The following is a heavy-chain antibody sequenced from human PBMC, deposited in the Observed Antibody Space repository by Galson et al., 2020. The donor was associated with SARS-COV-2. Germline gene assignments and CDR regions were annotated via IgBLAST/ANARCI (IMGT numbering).Heavy chain of an antibody. J-gene: IGHJ2*01. V-gene: IGHV3-30*04. D-gene: IGHD2-15*01. CDR2: ISNDGRDK. Sequence: GGPWRPPCEPPESPSSSYPLHWARKPPGKGLEWVPVISNDGRDKFNPDPVKGRFTTPRDNSKNTLYLQMTSLIVEDTALFYCEREQGGGDFDLWGRGTLVTVS. CDR3: EREQGGGDFDL. CDR1: ESPSSSYP.